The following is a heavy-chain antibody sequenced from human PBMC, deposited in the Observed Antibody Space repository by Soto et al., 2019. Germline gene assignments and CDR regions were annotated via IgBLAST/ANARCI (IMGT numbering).Heavy chain of an antibody. CDR1: EFIFSTYW. CDR3: ARGLNNYYGVDV. CDR2: IKGDGSSL. Sequence: EVKVVESGGGLVQPGGSLRLSCAASEFIFSTYWMHWVRQVPGKGLVWVSRIKGDGSSLSYADSVKGLFTISRDNVENTVYLQMCRLRADDTALYYYARGLNNYYGVDVWGQGTTVPVSS. V-gene: IGHV3-74*01. J-gene: IGHJ6*02.